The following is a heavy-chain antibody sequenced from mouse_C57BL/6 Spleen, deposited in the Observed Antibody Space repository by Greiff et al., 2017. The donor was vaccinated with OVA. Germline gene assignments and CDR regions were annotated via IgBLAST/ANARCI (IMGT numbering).Heavy chain of an antibody. D-gene: IGHD2-2*01. V-gene: IGHV1-54*01. CDR1: GYAFTNYL. CDR2: INPGSGGT. CDR3: ARSEGYGYAMDY. Sequence: QVQLQRSGAELVRPGTSVKVSCKASGYAFTNYLIEWVKQRPGQGLEWIGVINPGSGGTNYNEKFKGKATLTADKSSSTAYMQLSSLTSEDSAVYFCARSEGYGYAMDYWGQGTSVTVSS. J-gene: IGHJ4*01.